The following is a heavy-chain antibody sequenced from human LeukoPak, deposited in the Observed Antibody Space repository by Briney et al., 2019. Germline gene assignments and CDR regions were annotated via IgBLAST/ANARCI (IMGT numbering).Heavy chain of an antibody. D-gene: IGHD3-3*01. CDR3: ARARTYYDFWSGYSNDY. V-gene: IGHV4-34*01. J-gene: IGHJ4*02. CDR2: INHSGST. Sequence: SETLSLTCAVYGGSFGGYYWSWIRQPPGKGLEWIGEINHSGSTNYNPSLKSRVTISVDTSKNQFSLKLSSVTAADTAVYYCARARTYYDFWSGYSNDYWGQGTLVTVSS. CDR1: GGSFGGYY.